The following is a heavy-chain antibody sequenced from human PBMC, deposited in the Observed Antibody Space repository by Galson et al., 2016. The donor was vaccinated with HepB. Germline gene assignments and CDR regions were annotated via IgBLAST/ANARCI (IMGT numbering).Heavy chain of an antibody. CDR2: INWSKSPL. CDR1: GFNFADYA. D-gene: IGHD1/OR15-1a*01. V-gene: IGHV3-9*01. Sequence: SLRLSCAASGFNFADYAIHWVRQPPGKGLEWVSGINWSKSPLGYADSAKGRFTISRDNAKNSLYLQMNSLRVEDTAFYYCAKALTSVTGPIDAFDVWGQGTMVTVSS. J-gene: IGHJ3*01. CDR3: AKALTSVTGPIDAFDV.